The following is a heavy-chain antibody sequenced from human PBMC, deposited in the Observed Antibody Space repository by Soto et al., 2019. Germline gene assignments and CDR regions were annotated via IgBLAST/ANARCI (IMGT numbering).Heavy chain of an antibody. CDR2: IYYSGST. V-gene: IGHV4-31*03. CDR3: ARYHTMMDAFDI. Sequence: QVQLQESGPGLVKPSQTLSLTCTVSGGSISSGGYYWSWIRQHPGKGLEWIGSIYYSGSTYYNPSLKSRXXIXVXXSKNQFSLKLSSVTAADTAVYYCARYHTMMDAFDIWGQGTMVTVSS. CDR1: GGSISSGGYY. D-gene: IGHD3-22*01. J-gene: IGHJ3*02.